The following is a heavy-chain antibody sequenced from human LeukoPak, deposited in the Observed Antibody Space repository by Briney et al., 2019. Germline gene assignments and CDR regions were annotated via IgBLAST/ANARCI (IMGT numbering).Heavy chain of an antibody. CDR2: AYGDGTDK. D-gene: IGHD2-15*01. J-gene: IGHJ4*02. Sequence: GGSLRLSCAASGFTFNRYAMHWVRQAPGKGLEWVAVAYGDGTDKYYADSVKGRFTLSKDLSQNILYMQMNSLRAEDAARYYCATGGRFYYDLWGQGTLVTVSS. CDR3: ATGGRFYYDL. CDR1: GFTFNRYA. V-gene: IGHV3-33*01.